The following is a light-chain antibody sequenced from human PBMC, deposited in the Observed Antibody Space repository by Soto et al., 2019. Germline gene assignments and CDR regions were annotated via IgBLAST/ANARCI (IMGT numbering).Light chain of an antibody. CDR3: QQRSSWPRIT. CDR2: DAS. V-gene: IGKV3-11*01. J-gene: IGKJ5*01. CDR1: QSVRSY. Sequence: ETLLTQSPATLSLSPGERATLGCRASQSVRSYLAWYQQKPGQAPRLLIYDASNRAPGIPARFSGSGSGTDFTLTISSLEPDDFAVYYCQQRSSWPRITFGQGTRLEIK.